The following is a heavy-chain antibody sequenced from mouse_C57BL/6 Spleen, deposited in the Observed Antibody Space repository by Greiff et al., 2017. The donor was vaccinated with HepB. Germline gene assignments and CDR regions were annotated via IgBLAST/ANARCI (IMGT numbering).Heavy chain of an antibody. V-gene: IGHV7-1*01. Sequence: EVMLVESGGGLVQSGRSLRLSCATSGFTFSDFYMEWVRQAPGKGLEWIAASRNKANDYTTEYSASVKGRFIVSRDTSQSILSLQMNALRAEDTASYYCARDGTGTYAMDYWGQGTSVTVSS. CDR3: ARDGTGTYAMDY. CDR1: GFTFSDFY. D-gene: IGHD4-1*01. J-gene: IGHJ4*01. CDR2: SRNKANDYTT.